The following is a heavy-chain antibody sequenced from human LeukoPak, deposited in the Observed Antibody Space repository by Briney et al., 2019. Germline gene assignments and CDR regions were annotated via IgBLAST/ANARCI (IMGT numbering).Heavy chain of an antibody. V-gene: IGHV3-7*04. Sequence: GGSLRLSCSASGFTFRSFWMTWVRQAPGKGLELVANIKEDGSDANYVDAVKGRFTISRDNAKDSLYLQMNSVRPEDTAVYYCARDIPYGLSYFDYGGQGTLVTVSS. J-gene: IGHJ4*02. CDR2: IKEDGSDA. CDR3: ARDIPYGLSYFDY. CDR1: GFTFRSFW. D-gene: IGHD2-2*02.